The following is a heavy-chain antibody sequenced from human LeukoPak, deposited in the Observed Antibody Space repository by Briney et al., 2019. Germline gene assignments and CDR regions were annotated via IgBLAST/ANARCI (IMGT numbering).Heavy chain of an antibody. Sequence: PGTSLRLSCAASGFTFSSYGMHWVRQAPGKGLEWVAVIWDDGSEKYYADSVKGRLSISRDNSENTLSLQVNSLRAEDTAVYYCARGRSDYWGRGTLVTVSS. V-gene: IGHV3-33*01. CDR3: ARGRSDY. J-gene: IGHJ4*02. CDR1: GFTFSSYG. CDR2: IWDDGSEK.